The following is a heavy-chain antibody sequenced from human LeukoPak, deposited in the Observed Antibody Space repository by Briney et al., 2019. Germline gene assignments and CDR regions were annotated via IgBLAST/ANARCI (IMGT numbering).Heavy chain of an antibody. D-gene: IGHD3-22*01. CDR3: ARVYYYDSSGYYLDHDAFDI. V-gene: IGHV4-30-4*01. CDR1: GGSISSGDYY. CDR2: IYYSGST. J-gene: IGHJ3*02. Sequence: SETLSLTCTVSGGSISSGDYYWSWIRQPPGEGLEWIGYIYYSGSTYYNPSLKSRVTISVDTSKNQFSLKLSSVTAADTAVYCCARVYYYDSSGYYLDHDAFDIWGQGTMVTVSS.